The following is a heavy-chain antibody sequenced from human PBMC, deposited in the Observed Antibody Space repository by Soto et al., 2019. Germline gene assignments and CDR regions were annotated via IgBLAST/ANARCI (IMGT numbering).Heavy chain of an antibody. J-gene: IGHJ5*02. D-gene: IGHD1-1*01. CDR3: VRDGTKTLRDWFDP. CDR1: GASISGFY. V-gene: IGHV4-4*07. CDR2: IYATGTT. Sequence: XETLSLICTVSGASISGFYWSWIRKSAGKGLEWIGRIYATGTTDYNPSLKSRVMMSVDTSKKQFSLKLRSVTAADTAVYYCVRDGTKTLRDWFDPWGQGISVTVSS.